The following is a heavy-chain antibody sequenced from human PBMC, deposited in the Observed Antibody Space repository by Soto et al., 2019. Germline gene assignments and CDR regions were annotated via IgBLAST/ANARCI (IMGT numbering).Heavy chain of an antibody. V-gene: IGHV4-59*01. CDR3: ARGRYYYGSGSYYKIENYYYMDV. Sequence: SETLSLTCTVSGGSISRYYWSWIRQPPGKGLEWIGYIYYSGSTNYNPSLKSRVTISVDTSKNQFSLKLSSVTAADTAVYYCARGRYYYGSGSYYKIENYYYMDVWGKGTTVTVSS. CDR1: GGSISRYY. J-gene: IGHJ6*03. D-gene: IGHD3-10*01. CDR2: IYYSGST.